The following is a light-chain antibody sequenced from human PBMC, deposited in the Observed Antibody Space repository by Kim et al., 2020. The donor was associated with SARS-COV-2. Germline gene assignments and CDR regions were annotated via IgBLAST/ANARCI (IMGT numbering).Light chain of an antibody. Sequence: APGKIATASCRARQSVGFSYVACYQQKPGQAPEILIYGASSRATGIPDRFSGSGSGTDFILTISRLEPEDFAVYYCQRFGSSQWTFGQGTKVDIK. CDR1: QSVGFSY. J-gene: IGKJ1*01. V-gene: IGKV3-20*01. CDR2: GAS. CDR3: QRFGSSQWT.